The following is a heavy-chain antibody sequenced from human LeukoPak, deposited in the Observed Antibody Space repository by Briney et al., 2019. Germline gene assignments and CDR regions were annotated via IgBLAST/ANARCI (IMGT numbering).Heavy chain of an antibody. Sequence: SQTLSLTCTVSGGSISSGSYYWSWIRQPPGKGLEWIGEINHSGSTNYNPSLKSRVTISVDTSTNQFSLKLSSVTAADTAVYYCARVSSSWYQDWYFDLWGRGTLVTVSS. CDR2: INHSGST. CDR3: ARVSSSWYQDWYFDL. CDR1: GGSISSGSYY. J-gene: IGHJ2*01. V-gene: IGHV4-39*07. D-gene: IGHD6-13*01.